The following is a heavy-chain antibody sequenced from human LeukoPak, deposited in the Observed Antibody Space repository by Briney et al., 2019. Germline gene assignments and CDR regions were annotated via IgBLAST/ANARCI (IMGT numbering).Heavy chain of an antibody. J-gene: IGHJ6*02. D-gene: IGHD2-2*01. CDR1: GFTFSSYA. CDR2: ISYDGSNK. CDR3: AKVSYCSSTSCPSQWNYYYYGMDV. V-gene: IGHV3-30-3*01. Sequence: PGGSLRLSCAASGFTFSSYAMPWVRQAPGKGLEWVAVISYDGSNKYYADSVKGRFTISRDNSKNTLYLQMNSLRAEDTAVYYCAKVSYCSSTSCPSQWNYYYYGMDVWGQGTTVTVSS.